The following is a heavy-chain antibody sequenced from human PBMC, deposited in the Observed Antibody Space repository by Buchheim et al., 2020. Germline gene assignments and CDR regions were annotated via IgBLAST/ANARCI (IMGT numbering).Heavy chain of an antibody. CDR1: GFTFTTFW. CDR3: AREVRGHAYFDT. J-gene: IGHJ4*02. V-gene: IGHV3-74*01. CDR2: INPDGSDR. Sequence: EVQLVESGGGLIQPGGSLRLSCAASGFTFTTFWMHWVRQVPGKGLMWVSRINPDGSDRSYAASVRGRFTISRDNAENTLYLQMYSLRVEDTGVYSCAREVRGHAYFDTWGQGT.